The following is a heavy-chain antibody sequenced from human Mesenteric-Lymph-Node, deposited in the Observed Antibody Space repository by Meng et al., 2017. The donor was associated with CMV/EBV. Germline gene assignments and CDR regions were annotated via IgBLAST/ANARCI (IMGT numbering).Heavy chain of an antibody. V-gene: IGHV4-4*02. CDR2: IYHSGST. Sequence: GSLRLSCAVSGGSISSSNWWSWVRQPPGKGLEWIGEIYHSGSTNYNPSLKSRVTISVDKSKNQFSLKLSSVTAADTAVYYCARNWFGELLSNWFDPWGQGTLVTVSS. J-gene: IGHJ5*02. CDR3: ARNWFGELLSNWFDP. CDR1: GGSISSSNW. D-gene: IGHD3-10*01.